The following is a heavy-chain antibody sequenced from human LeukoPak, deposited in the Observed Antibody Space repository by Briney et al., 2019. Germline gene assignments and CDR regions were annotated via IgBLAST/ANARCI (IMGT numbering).Heavy chain of an antibody. CDR3: ARGDSYGFPDY. CDR2: IYSGGST. Sequence: PGGSLRLSCAASGFSFSTSWMAWVGKAPGKGLEGVSVIYSGGSTYYADSVKGRFTISRHNSKNTLYLQMNSLRAEDTAVYYCARGDSYGFPDYWGQGTLVTVSS. D-gene: IGHD5-18*01. V-gene: IGHV3-53*04. J-gene: IGHJ4*02. CDR1: GFSFSTSW.